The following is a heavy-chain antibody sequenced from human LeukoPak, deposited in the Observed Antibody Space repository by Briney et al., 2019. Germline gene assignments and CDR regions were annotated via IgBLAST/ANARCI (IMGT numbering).Heavy chain of an antibody. Sequence: SETLSLTCAVYGGSFSGYYWSWIRQPPGKGLEWIGEINHSGSTNYNPSLKGRVTISVDTSKNQFSLKLSSVTAADTAVYYCASGDYYDSSEGYWGQGTLVTVSS. J-gene: IGHJ4*02. D-gene: IGHD3-22*01. V-gene: IGHV4-34*01. CDR3: ASGDYYDSSEGY. CDR2: INHSGST. CDR1: GGSFSGYY.